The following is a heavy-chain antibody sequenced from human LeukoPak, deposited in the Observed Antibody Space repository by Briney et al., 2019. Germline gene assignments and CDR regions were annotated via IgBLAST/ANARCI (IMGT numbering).Heavy chain of an antibody. D-gene: IGHD4-17*01. J-gene: IGHJ4*02. Sequence: PRGSLRLPCAASGFTLSSYSMNWVRQAPGKGLEWVSSISSSSSYIYYADSVKGRFTISRDNAKNSLYLQMNSLRAEDTAVYYCARDPSFDYGDFYFDYWGQGTLVTVSS. CDR3: ARDPSFDYGDFYFDY. CDR1: GFTLSSYS. CDR2: ISSSSSYI. V-gene: IGHV3-21*01.